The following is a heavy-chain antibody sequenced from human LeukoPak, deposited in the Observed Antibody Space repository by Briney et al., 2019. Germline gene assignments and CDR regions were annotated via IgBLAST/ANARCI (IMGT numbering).Heavy chain of an antibody. CDR3: ARGHADSSGSWYGRFDC. J-gene: IGHJ4*02. D-gene: IGHD6-13*01. CDR2: IYSGTYT. V-gene: IGHV3-53*01. CDR1: GFTVSNSF. Sequence: PGGSLRLSCAASGFTVSNSFMSWVRQAPGKGLGWISVIYSGTYTYYADSVKGRFTISRDNSKNTLYLQMDSLRVEDTAVFYCARGHADSSGSWYGRFDCWGQGTLVTVSS.